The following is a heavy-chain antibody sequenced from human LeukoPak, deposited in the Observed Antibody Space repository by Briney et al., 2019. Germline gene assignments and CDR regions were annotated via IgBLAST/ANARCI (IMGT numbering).Heavy chain of an antibody. Sequence: GGSLRLSCAAPGFMFHDYAIHWVRQAPGKGLEWVSLISGDGGSTFYADSVKGRFTLSRDNSKNMLYLQMNSLRVEDTAVYYCARDQVGGAVDYWGQGTLVTVSS. CDR3: ARDQVGGAVDY. CDR2: ISGDGGST. V-gene: IGHV3-43*02. D-gene: IGHD6-13*01. J-gene: IGHJ4*02. CDR1: GFMFHDYA.